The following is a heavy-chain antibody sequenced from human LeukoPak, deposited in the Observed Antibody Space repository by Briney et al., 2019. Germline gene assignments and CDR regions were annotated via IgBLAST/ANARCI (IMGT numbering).Heavy chain of an antibody. D-gene: IGHD3-16*01. CDR1: GYTFTSYY. J-gene: IGHJ4*02. V-gene: IGHV1-3*01. CDR3: ARGPSPWGD. Sequence: ASVKVSCKASGYTFTSYYMHWVRQAPGQRLEWMGWINAGNGNTKYSQKFQGRVTITRNTSISTAYMELSSLSSEDTAVYYCARGPSPWGDWGQGTQVIVSS. CDR2: INAGNGNT.